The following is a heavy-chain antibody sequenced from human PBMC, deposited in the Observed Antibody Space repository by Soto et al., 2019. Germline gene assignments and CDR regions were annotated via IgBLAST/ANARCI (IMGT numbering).Heavy chain of an antibody. CDR3: ARNEKPIAACFGGFDP. V-gene: IGHV1-46*01. CDR1: GYTFTSYY. CDR2: INPSGGST. J-gene: IGHJ5*02. Sequence: ASVKVSCKASGYTFTSYYMHWVRQAPGQGLEWMGIINPSGGSTSYAQKFQGRVTMTRDTSTSTVYMELSSLRSEDTAVYYCARNEKPIAACFGGFDPWGQGTLVTVSS. D-gene: IGHD3-16*01.